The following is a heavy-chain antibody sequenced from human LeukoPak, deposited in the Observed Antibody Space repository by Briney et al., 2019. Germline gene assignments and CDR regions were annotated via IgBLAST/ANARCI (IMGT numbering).Heavy chain of an antibody. CDR2: IRYDGSNK. J-gene: IGHJ4*02. Sequence: GGSLRLSCAASGFTFSSYGMHWVRQAPGKGLEWVAFIRYDGSNKYYADSVKGRFTISRDNSKNTLYLQMNSLRAEDTAVYYCAMSVQAVAGIGSFDYWGQGTLVTVSS. D-gene: IGHD6-19*01. CDR1: GFTFSSYG. V-gene: IGHV3-30*02. CDR3: AMSVQAVAGIGSFDY.